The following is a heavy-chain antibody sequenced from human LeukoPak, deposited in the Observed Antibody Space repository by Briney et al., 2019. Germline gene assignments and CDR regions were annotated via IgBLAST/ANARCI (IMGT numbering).Heavy chain of an antibody. D-gene: IGHD7-27*01. Sequence: VGSLRLSCAASGFTFSNYGMHWVRQAPGTGLEGGACIRYDGNNKYYAHSLKGRFTISIDNSKNTLSLQMNRLRGEDTAVYYCAKGSSAWGSNWGQGTLGTVSS. V-gene: IGHV3-30*02. J-gene: IGHJ4*02. CDR2: IRYDGNNK. CDR1: GFTFSNYG. CDR3: AKGSSAWGSN.